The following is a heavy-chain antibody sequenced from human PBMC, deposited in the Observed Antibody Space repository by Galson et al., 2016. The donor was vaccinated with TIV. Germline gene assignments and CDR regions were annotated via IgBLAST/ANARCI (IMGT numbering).Heavy chain of an antibody. J-gene: IGHJ4*02. D-gene: IGHD7-27*01. CDR2: IDPTYGGT. CDR3: IRDLGRLRDF. V-gene: IGHV1-46*03. CDR1: GHIFTRDY. Sequence: SVKVSCKASGHIFTRDYVHWVRQAPGQGLEWMGVIDPTYGGTTFAQKFQALVTMTRDTSTRTVYMEVSGLKSDDTAVYYCIRDLGRLRDFWGQGTLVTVSS.